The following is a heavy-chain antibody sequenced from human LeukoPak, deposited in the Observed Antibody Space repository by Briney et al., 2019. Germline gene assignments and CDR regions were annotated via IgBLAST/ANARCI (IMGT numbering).Heavy chain of an antibody. V-gene: IGHV1-69*13. D-gene: IGHD2-2*01. CDR1: GYSFTTYA. Sequence: SVKVSCKASGYSFTTYAMNWVRQAPGQGLEWMGGIIPIFGTANYAQKFQGRVTITADESTSTAYMELSSLGSEDTAVYYCARHCRSTSCYDAFDIWGQGTMVTVSS. J-gene: IGHJ3*02. CDR3: ARHCRSTSCYDAFDI. CDR2: IIPIFGTA.